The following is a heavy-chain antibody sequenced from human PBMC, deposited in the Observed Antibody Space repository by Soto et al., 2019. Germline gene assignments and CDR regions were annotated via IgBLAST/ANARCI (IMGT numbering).Heavy chain of an antibody. Sequence: PSETLSLTCTVSGGSISTYYWSWIRQPPGKGLEYIGYIYYSGSTNYNPSLRSRVTISADTSKNQFSLKLRSVTAADTAMYYCARTGKSGRFDPWRQGTLVTVSS. CDR2: IYYSGST. V-gene: IGHV4-59*01. CDR1: GGSISTYY. D-gene: IGHD6-25*01. J-gene: IGHJ5*02. CDR3: ARTGKSGRFDP.